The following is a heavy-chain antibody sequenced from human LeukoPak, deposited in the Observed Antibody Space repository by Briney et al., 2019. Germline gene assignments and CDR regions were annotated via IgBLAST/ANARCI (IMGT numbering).Heavy chain of an antibody. Sequence: ASVKVSCKASGYTFTSYDINWVRQATGQGLEWMGWMNPNSGNTGYAQKFQGRVTMTRNTSISTAYMELSSLRSGDTAVYYCARVSGSSWSPFDYWGQGTLVTVSS. D-gene: IGHD6-13*01. V-gene: IGHV1-8*01. CDR1: GYTFTSYD. CDR3: ARVSGSSWSPFDY. J-gene: IGHJ4*02. CDR2: MNPNSGNT.